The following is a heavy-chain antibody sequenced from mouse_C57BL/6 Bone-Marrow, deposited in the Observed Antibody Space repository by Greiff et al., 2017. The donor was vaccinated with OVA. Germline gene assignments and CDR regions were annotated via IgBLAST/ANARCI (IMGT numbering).Heavy chain of an antibody. J-gene: IGHJ3*01. CDR3: ARGGYYYGSSYLVAY. CDR2: IYPRSGNT. D-gene: IGHD1-1*01. Sequence: QVQLQQSGAELARPGASVKLSCKASGYTFTSYGISWVKQRTGQGLEWIGEIYPRSGNTYYNEKFKGKATLTADKSSSTAYMELRSLTSEDSAVYFCARGGYYYGSSYLVAYWGQGTLVTVSA. CDR1: GYTFTSYG. V-gene: IGHV1-81*01.